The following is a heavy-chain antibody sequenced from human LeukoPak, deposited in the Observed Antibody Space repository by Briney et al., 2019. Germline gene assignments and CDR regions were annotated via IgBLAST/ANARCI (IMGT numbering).Heavy chain of an antibody. J-gene: IGHJ4*02. CDR2: IIPIFGTA. V-gene: IGHV1-69*13. Sequence: GASVKVSCKASGGTFCSYAISWVRQAPGQGLEWMGGIIPIFGTANYAQKFQGRVTITADESTSTAYMELSSLRSEDTAVYYCARAAYSSSYAAGYWGQGTLVTVSS. D-gene: IGHD6-6*01. CDR1: GGTFCSYA. CDR3: ARAAYSSSYAAGY.